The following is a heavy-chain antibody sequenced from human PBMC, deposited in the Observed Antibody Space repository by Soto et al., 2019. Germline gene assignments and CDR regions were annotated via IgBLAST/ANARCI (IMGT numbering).Heavy chain of an antibody. J-gene: IGHJ1*01. V-gene: IGHV4-59*01. CDR2: IYYSGST. CDR3: ARDAYGGNGYFQH. Sequence: QVQLQESGPGLVKPSETLSLTCTVSGGSISSYYWSWIRQPPGKGLEWIGYIYYSGSTNYNPSLKSRVTISVDTSKNQFSLKLSSVTAADTAVYYCARDAYGGNGYFQHWGQGTLVTVSS. CDR1: GGSISSYY. D-gene: IGHD4-17*01.